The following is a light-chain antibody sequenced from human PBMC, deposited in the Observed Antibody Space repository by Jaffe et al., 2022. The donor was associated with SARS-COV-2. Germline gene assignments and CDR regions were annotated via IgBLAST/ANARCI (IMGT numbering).Light chain of an antibody. CDR3: QQYATAPDN. V-gene: IGKV3-20*01. Sequence: EIVVTQSPGTQSLSPGERATLSCRASQSVSSDRLAWYQQKPGQAPRLLIYDASTRATGIPDRFSGSGSGTDFTLTISRLEAEDFAVYYCQQYATAPDNFGQGTKLEIK. J-gene: IGKJ2*01. CDR2: DAS. CDR1: QSVSSDR.